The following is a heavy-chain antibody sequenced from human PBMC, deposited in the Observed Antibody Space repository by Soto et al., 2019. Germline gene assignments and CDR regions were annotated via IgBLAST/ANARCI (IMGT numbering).Heavy chain of an antibody. V-gene: IGHV4-59*02. CDR3: ARDSYYYDGSGQEGRGFEI. CDR2: AHYSGST. CDR1: GDSVSGFY. J-gene: IGHJ3*02. D-gene: IGHD3-22*01. Sequence: SETLSLTCAVSGDSVSGFYWSWIRQSPGKGLEWIGYAHYSGSTNYNPSLGSRVIISPDTSKNQVSLKVTSVTETDTAVYYCARDSYYYDGSGQEGRGFEIWGQGTMVTVSS.